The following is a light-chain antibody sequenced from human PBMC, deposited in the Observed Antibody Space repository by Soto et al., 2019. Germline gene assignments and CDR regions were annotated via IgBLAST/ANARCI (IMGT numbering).Light chain of an antibody. CDR3: SSYTSGSTWV. Sequence: QSALTQPASVSGSPGQSITISCTGTSSDVGGYNYVSWYQQHPGKAPKLMIYEVSNRPSGVSNRFSGSKSGNTASLTISGLPAEDEAAYYCSSYTSGSTWVFGGGTKLTVL. CDR1: SSDVGGYNY. J-gene: IGLJ3*02. V-gene: IGLV2-14*01. CDR2: EVS.